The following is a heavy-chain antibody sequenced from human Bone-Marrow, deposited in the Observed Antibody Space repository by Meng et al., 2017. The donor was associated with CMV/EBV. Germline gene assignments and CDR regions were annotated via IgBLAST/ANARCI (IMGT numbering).Heavy chain of an antibody. CDR1: GYTFTSYD. J-gene: IGHJ4*02. Sequence: ASVKVSCKASGYTFTSYDINWVRQAPGQGLEWMGIINPSGGTTKYAQKFQGRVTMTRDTSTRTVYMNLSSLRSEDTAVYFCARPVVYCGGDCFGYWGQGTLVTVSS. CDR3: ARPVVYCGGDCFGY. CDR2: INPSGGTT. V-gene: IGHV1-46*01. D-gene: IGHD2-21*01.